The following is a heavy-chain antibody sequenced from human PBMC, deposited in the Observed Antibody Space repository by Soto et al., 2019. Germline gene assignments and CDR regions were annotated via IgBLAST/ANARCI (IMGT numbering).Heavy chain of an antibody. J-gene: IGHJ6*02. D-gene: IGHD2-2*01. CDR1: GGTFGSYA. Sequence: QVQLVQSGAEVKKPGSSVKVSCKASGGTFGSYAITWVRQAPGQGLEWMGGITPIPGTANYAQKFQGRVTIAADESTSTSYIELRSLRSATTAVYYCPRSQGSSTILGISSYYYYGMDAWGQGTTVTVSS. CDR3: PRSQGSSTILGISSYYYYGMDA. CDR2: ITPIPGTA. V-gene: IGHV1-69*01.